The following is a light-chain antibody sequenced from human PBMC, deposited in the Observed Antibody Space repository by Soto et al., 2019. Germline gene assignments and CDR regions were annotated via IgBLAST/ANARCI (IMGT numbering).Light chain of an antibody. J-gene: IGLJ3*02. CDR2: KNN. CDR3: AAWDDSLSGWV. Sequence: QAVVTQPPSASGTPGQRVTISCSGSRCNIGSNYVYWYQQLPGTAPKLLIYKNNQRPSGVPDRFSGSKSGTSASLAISGLRSEDEADYYCAAWDDSLSGWVFGGGTKLTVL. CDR1: RCNIGSNY. V-gene: IGLV1-47*01.